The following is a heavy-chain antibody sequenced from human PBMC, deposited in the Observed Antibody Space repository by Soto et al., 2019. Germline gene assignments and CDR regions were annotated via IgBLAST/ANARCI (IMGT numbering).Heavy chain of an antibody. Sequence: PSESLALTCTACGGTIDSGDYYWSWIRQPPGKGLEWIGYVYYSGTTNYNPFLKSRVTLSLDKSKNQFSLKMNSVTAADTSVYYCGRGLIGPPYYFGPRGQRPLLTVSS. J-gene: IGHJ5*01. V-gene: IGHV4-61*08. CDR2: VYYSGTT. CDR1: GGTIDSGDYY. CDR3: GRGLIGPPYYFGP. D-gene: IGHD3-22*01.